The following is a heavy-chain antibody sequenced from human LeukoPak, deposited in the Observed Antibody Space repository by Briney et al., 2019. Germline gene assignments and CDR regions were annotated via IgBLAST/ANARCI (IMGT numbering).Heavy chain of an antibody. J-gene: IGHJ5*02. CDR3: ARHLVPAALSSWFDP. Sequence: GGSLRLSCAASGFTFSSYSMNWVRQAPGKGLEWVSSISSRSLYIYYADSVKGRFTISRDNAKNSLYLQMNSPRAEDTAVYYCARHLVPAALSSWFDPWGQGTLVTVSS. CDR2: ISSRSLYI. CDR1: GFTFSSYS. V-gene: IGHV3-21*01. D-gene: IGHD2-2*01.